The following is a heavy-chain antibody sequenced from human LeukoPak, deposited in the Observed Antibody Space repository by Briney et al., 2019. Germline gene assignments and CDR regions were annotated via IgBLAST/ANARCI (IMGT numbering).Heavy chain of an antibody. V-gene: IGHV1-18*01. CDR1: GYTFTSYG. CDR2: ISAYNGNT. CDR3: ARQATYYYDSSGYRGSAFDI. Sequence: ASVKVSCKASGYTFTSYGISWVRQAPGQGLEWMGWISAYNGNTNYAQKLQGRVTMTTDTSTSTAYMELRSLRSEDTAVYYCARQATYYYDSSGYRGSAFDIWGQGTMVTVSS. J-gene: IGHJ3*02. D-gene: IGHD3-22*01.